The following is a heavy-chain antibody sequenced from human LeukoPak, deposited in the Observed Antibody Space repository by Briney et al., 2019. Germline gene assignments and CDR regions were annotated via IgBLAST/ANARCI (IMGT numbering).Heavy chain of an antibody. CDR2: ISGSGGST. Sequence: GGSLRLSCAASGFTFSSYAMSWVRQAPGKGLEWVSAISGSGGSTYCADSVKGRFTISRDNSKNTLYLQMNSPRAEDTAVYYCAKVTRWLQFPYYFDYWGQGTLVTVSS. V-gene: IGHV3-23*01. CDR3: AKVTRWLQFPYYFDY. D-gene: IGHD5-12*01. CDR1: GFTFSSYA. J-gene: IGHJ4*02.